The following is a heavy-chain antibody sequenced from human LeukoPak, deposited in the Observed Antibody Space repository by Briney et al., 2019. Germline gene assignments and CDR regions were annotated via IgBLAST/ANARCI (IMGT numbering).Heavy chain of an antibody. CDR2: ISGYGGTI. Sequence: GGSLRLSCAASGFTFSSYAMTWVRQAPGKGLEWVSAISGYGGTIYYADSVKGRFTISRDNSKNTLYLQMNSLRAEDTALYYCAKGYYYDSSGPFDYWGQGTLVTVSS. CDR1: GFTFSSYA. J-gene: IGHJ4*02. V-gene: IGHV3-23*01. CDR3: AKGYYYDSSGPFDY. D-gene: IGHD3-22*01.